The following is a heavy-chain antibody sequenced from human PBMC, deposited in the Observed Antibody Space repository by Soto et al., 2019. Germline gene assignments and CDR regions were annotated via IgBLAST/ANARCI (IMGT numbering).Heavy chain of an antibody. D-gene: IGHD3-22*01. Sequence: PGGSLRLSCAASGFTLSSYAMHWVRQAPGKGLEWVAVISYDGSNKYYADSVKGRFTISRDNSKNTLYLQMNSLRTEDTAVYYCAKVSSGYPERHYYGLAVWAQGTTVPVSS. CDR1: GFTLSSYA. CDR3: AKVSSGYPERHYYGLAV. V-gene: IGHV3-30-3*01. J-gene: IGHJ6*02. CDR2: ISYDGSNK.